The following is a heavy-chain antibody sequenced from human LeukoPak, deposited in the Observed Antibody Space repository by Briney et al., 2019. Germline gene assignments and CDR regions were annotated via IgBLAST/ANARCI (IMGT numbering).Heavy chain of an antibody. V-gene: IGHV4-34*01. CDR2: INHSGST. Sequence: SETLSLTCAVYGGSFSGYYWSWIRQPPGKGLEWIGEINHSGSTNYNPPLKSRVTISVDKSKNQFSLKLSSVTAADTAVYYCARGFVGGWSRTYYFDYWGQGTLVTVSS. CDR3: ARGFVGGWSRTYYFDY. D-gene: IGHD6-19*01. J-gene: IGHJ4*02. CDR1: GGSFSGYY.